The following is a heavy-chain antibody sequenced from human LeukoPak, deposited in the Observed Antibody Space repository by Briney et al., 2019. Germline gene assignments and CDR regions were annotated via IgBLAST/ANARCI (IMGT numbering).Heavy chain of an antibody. Sequence: KTSETLSLTCSVSGGSISSSSYYWGWIRQPPGKGLEWIGSIYHSGSTYYNPSLKSRVTISVDTSKNQFSLKLSSVTAADTAVYYCARGAMVRGVNYYYYMDVWGKGTTVTISS. CDR3: ARGAMVRGVNYYYYMDV. J-gene: IGHJ6*03. D-gene: IGHD3-10*01. CDR1: GGSISSSSYY. CDR2: IYHSGST. V-gene: IGHV4-39*07.